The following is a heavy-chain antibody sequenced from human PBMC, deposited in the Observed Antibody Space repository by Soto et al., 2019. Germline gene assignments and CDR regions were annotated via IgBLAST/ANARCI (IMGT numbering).Heavy chain of an antibody. J-gene: IGHJ4*02. Sequence: QVQLVQSGAEVKQPGSSVKVSCKASGGIFSTYAISWLRQAPGQGLEWRGGIIPLYGTPNYAQRFKGRVTITVAESTSTAYFALSRRRFEATAVYYYARARDDYGSGNSYAHIDFWGQGALVTVSS. CDR3: ARARDDYGSGNSYAHIDF. D-gene: IGHD3-10*01. CDR2: IIPLYGTP. V-gene: IGHV1-69*01. CDR1: GGIFSTYA.